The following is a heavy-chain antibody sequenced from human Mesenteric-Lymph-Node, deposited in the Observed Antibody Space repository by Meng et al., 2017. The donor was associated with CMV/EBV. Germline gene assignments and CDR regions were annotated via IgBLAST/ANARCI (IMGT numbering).Heavy chain of an antibody. J-gene: IGHJ5*02. CDR2: INHSGST. CDR1: SFSGYY. CDR3: ASEPGYCSGTSCYGGWFDP. V-gene: IGHV4-34*01. Sequence: SFSGYYWSWILQPPGTGLEWIGEINHSGSTNYNPSLKSRVTISVDTSKNQFSLKLSSVTAADTAVYYCASEPGYCSGTSCYGGWFDPWGQGTLVTVSS. D-gene: IGHD2-2*01.